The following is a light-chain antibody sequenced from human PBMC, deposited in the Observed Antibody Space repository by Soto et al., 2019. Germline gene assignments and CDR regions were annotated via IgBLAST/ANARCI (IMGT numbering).Light chain of an antibody. CDR3: QQTNTFLPLT. Sequence: DIQMTQSPSSVSASVGDRVTITCRASQGISNWLAWYQQQPGKAPKLLIYAASSLQSGVPSRFSGGGSGTHFTLIISSLQPEDFATYYCQQTNTFLPLTFAGGTKVDIK. V-gene: IGKV1-12*01. J-gene: IGKJ4*01. CDR2: AAS. CDR1: QGISNW.